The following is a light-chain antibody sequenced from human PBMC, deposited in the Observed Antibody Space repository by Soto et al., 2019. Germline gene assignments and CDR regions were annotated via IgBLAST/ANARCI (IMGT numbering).Light chain of an antibody. Sequence: EIVLTQSPGTLSLSPGERATLSCRASQSVSSSSLAWYQHKPGQAPRLLIYDTSSRASDIPDRFSGSGSGTDFTLTISRLEPEDFAVYYCQQYGRSPGLFTFGPGTKVDIK. CDR1: QSVSSSS. V-gene: IGKV3-20*01. CDR2: DTS. J-gene: IGKJ3*01. CDR3: QQYGRSPGLFT.